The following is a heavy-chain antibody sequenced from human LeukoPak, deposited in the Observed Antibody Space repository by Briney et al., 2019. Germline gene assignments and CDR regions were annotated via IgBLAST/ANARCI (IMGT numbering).Heavy chain of an antibody. Sequence: GGSLRLSCAASGFTFSSYSMNWVRQAPGKGLEWVSYISSSSSTIYYADSVKGRFTISRDNAKNSLYLQMNSLRAEDTAVYYCAKDLVVVAATLYYYYGMDVWGQGTTVTVSS. CDR1: GFTFSSYS. D-gene: IGHD2-15*01. V-gene: IGHV3-48*01. CDR2: ISSSSSTI. CDR3: AKDLVVVAATLYYYYGMDV. J-gene: IGHJ6*02.